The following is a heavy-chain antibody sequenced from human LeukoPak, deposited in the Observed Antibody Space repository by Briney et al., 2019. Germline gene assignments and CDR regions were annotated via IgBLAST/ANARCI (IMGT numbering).Heavy chain of an antibody. D-gene: IGHD6-19*01. Sequence: GESLKISCRGSGYTFTNYCIAWGRQMPGKGLEWMGIIYPGDSDTRYSPSFQGQVTISADKSISTAYLRWSSLKASDTAMYYCARLMRSARPTIAMATMRAPLDYWGQGTLVIVSS. CDR3: ARLMRSARPTIAMATMRAPLDY. J-gene: IGHJ4*02. CDR2: IYPGDSDT. V-gene: IGHV5-51*01. CDR1: GYTFTNYC.